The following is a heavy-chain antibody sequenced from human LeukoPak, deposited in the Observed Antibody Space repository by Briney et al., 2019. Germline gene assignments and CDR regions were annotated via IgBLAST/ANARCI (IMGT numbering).Heavy chain of an antibody. CDR2: ISPYNGNT. CDR3: ARDLGSGWQRNFDY. Sequence: ASVKVSCKASGYTFTSYYMHWVRQAPGQGLEWMGWISPYNGNTNYAQNLQGRVTMTTDTSTSTAYMELRSLRSDDTAVYYCARDLGSGWQRNFDYWGQGTLVTVSS. J-gene: IGHJ4*02. D-gene: IGHD6-19*01. CDR1: GYTFTSYY. V-gene: IGHV1-18*04.